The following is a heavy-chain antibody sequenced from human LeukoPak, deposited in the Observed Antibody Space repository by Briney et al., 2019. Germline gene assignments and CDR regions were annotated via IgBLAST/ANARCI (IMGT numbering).Heavy chain of an antibody. V-gene: IGHV1-2*02. Sequence: ASMKVSCKASGYTFTGYYMHWVRQAPGQGLEWMGWINPNSGGTNYAQKFQGRVTMTRDTSISTAYMELSRLRSDDTAVYYCARAVGATTGIDYWGQGTLVTVSS. CDR1: GYTFTGYY. D-gene: IGHD1-26*01. CDR3: ARAVGATTGIDY. CDR2: INPNSGGT. J-gene: IGHJ4*02.